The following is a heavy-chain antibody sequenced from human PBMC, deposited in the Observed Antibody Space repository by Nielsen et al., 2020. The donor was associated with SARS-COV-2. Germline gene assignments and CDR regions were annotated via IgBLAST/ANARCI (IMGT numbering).Heavy chain of an antibody. CDR1: GFTFSSYG. V-gene: IGHV3-30-3*01. CDR3: ARGNGWGSYFDY. J-gene: IGHJ4*02. Sequence: GGFLRLSCAASGFTFSSYGMHWVRQAPGKGLEWAAVISYDGSDKYYADSVKGRFTISRDNSKNTLYLQINSLRAEDTAVYYCARGNGWGSYFDYWGQGTLVTVSS. CDR2: ISYDGSDK. D-gene: IGHD7-27*01.